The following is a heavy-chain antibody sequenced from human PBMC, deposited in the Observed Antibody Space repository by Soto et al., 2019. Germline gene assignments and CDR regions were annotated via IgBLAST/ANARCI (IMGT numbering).Heavy chain of an antibody. CDR3: ARIPRITIFGVVSRYYYYGMDV. Sequence: PGGSLRLSCAASGFTFSSYSMNWVRQAPGKGLEWVSYISSSSSTIYYADSVKGRFTISRDNAKNSLYLQMNSLRDEDTAVYYCARIPRITIFGVVSRYYYYGMDVWGQGTTVTVSS. V-gene: IGHV3-48*02. CDR2: ISSSSSTI. D-gene: IGHD3-3*01. J-gene: IGHJ6*02. CDR1: GFTFSSYS.